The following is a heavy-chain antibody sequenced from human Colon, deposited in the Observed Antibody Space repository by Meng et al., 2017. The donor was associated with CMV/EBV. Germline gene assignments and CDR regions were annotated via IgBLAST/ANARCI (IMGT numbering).Heavy chain of an antibody. CDR2: IKQDGSEK. D-gene: IGHD3-22*01. CDR3: TRGVVVYGMDV. J-gene: IGHJ6*02. V-gene: IGHV3-7*01. CDR1: GFTFSSYW. Sequence: GESLKISCAASGFTFSSYWMSWVRQAPGKGLEWVANIKQDGSEKYYVDSVKGRFTISRDNAKNSLYLQMNSLRAEDTAVYYCTRGVVVYGMDVWGQGTTVTVSS.